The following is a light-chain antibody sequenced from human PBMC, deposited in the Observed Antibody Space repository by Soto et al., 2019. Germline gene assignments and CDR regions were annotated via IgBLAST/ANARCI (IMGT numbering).Light chain of an antibody. CDR3: QQLRRYPST. Sequence: DIQMTQSPSSLSASVGDRVTITCQASQDIGNYLNWYQQRPGKAPKLLILDASSLDTGVPSRFSGSGSGTDFALTITSLQAEDFATYYCQQLRRYPSTFGGGSKVDIK. J-gene: IGKJ4*01. V-gene: IGKV1-33*01. CDR1: QDIGNY. CDR2: DAS.